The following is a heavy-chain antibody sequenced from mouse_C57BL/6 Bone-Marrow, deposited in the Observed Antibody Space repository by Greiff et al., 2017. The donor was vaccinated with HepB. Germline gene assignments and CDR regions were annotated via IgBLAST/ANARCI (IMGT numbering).Heavy chain of an antibody. Sequence: EVKLVESGGGLVQPGGSMKLSCVASGFTFSNYWMNWVRQSPEKGLEWVAQIRLKSDNYATHYAESVKGRFTISRDDSKSSVYLQMNNLRAEETGIYYCTGGTTVVATRDYWGQGTTLTVSS. CDR1: GFTFSNYW. V-gene: IGHV6-3*01. CDR3: TGGTTVVATRDY. CDR2: IRLKSDNYAT. J-gene: IGHJ2*01. D-gene: IGHD1-1*01.